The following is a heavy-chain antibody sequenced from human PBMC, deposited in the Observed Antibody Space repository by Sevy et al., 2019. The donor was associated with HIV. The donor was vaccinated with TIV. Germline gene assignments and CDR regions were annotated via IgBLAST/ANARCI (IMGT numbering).Heavy chain of an antibody. D-gene: IGHD2-21*01. CDR3: ARDRNSGSRYYFDY. V-gene: IGHV3-30-3*01. Sequence: AGSLRLSCAASGFTFSSYAMHWVLQAPGKALEWVAVITYDGSNKYYADSVKGRFTISRDNSKNTLYLQMNSLRAEDTAVYYCARDRNSGSRYYFDYWGQGTLVTVSS. CDR2: ITYDGSNK. J-gene: IGHJ4*02. CDR1: GFTFSSYA.